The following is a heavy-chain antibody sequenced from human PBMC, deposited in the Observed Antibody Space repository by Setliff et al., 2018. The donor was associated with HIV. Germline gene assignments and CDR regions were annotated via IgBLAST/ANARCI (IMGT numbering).Heavy chain of an antibody. D-gene: IGHD3-22*01. CDR3: AEGGYYYFDY. J-gene: IGHJ4*02. CDR1: AYTFTFYY. Sequence: VSCKASAYTFTFYYMHWVRQAPGQGLEWMGIINPSGGSTSYAQKFQGRVTMTRDTSTSTVYMELSSLRSEDTAVYYCAEGGYYYFDYWGQGTLVTVSS. V-gene: IGHV1-46*01. CDR2: INPSGGST.